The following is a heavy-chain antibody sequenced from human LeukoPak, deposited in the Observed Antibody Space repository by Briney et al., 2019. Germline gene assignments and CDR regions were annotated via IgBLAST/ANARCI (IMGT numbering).Heavy chain of an antibody. CDR1: GFPFSSYW. Sequence: PEGSLRLSCAASGFPFSSYWMSWVRQAPGKGLEWVANIKQDGSDKYYVDSVKGRFTISRDNAKNSLYLQLNSLRADDTAVYYCARLTGTTGFDYWGQGTLVTVSS. D-gene: IGHD1-1*01. J-gene: IGHJ4*02. CDR2: IKQDGSDK. CDR3: ARLTGTTGFDY. V-gene: IGHV3-7*01.